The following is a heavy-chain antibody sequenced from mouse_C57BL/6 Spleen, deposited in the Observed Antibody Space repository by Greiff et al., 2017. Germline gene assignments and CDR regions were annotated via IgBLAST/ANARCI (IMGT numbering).Heavy chain of an antibody. Sequence: EVQLVESGGGLVQPKGSLKLSCAASGFSFNTYAMNWVRQAPGKGLEWVARIRSKSNNYATYYADSVKDRFTISRDDSESMLYLQMNNLKTEDTAMYYCVRQGGHWGDFDYWGQGTTLTVSS. D-gene: IGHD4-1*01. J-gene: IGHJ2*01. CDR1: GFSFNTYA. CDR2: IRSKSNNYAT. V-gene: IGHV10-1*01. CDR3: VRQGGHWGDFDY.